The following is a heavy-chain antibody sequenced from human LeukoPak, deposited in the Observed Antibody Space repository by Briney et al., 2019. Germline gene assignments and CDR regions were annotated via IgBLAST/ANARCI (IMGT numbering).Heavy chain of an antibody. J-gene: IGHJ5*02. Sequence: GGSLRLPCAASGFTVNNESMYWVRQAPGRGLECVSLIYADGRTFYADSVKGRFTISRDNSRNTLDLQMDSLRAEDTGVYFCVRSVLSWGQGTRVTVSS. CDR1: GFTVNNES. D-gene: IGHD4/OR15-4a*01. V-gene: IGHV3-66*01. CDR3: VRSVLS. CDR2: IYADGRT.